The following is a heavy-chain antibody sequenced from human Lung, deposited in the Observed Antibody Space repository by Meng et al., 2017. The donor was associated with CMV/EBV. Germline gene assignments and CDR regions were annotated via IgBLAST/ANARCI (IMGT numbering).Heavy chain of an antibody. V-gene: IGHV4-61*01. D-gene: IGHD4-11*01. Sequence: SETLSLXCSVSGASVSSGSHYWSWIRQPPGKGPEYIGYIFYSGSTRYNSSLKSRVTMSVNTSKNQFSLKLTSVTAADTAVYYCARNFYSVVYMTTVNSFDYWXQGAXVTVSS. J-gene: IGHJ4*02. CDR2: IFYSGST. CDR3: ARNFYSVVYMTTVNSFDY. CDR1: GASVSSGSHY.